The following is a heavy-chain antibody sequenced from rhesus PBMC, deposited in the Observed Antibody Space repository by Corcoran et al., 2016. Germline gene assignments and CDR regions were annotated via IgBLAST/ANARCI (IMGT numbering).Heavy chain of an antibody. V-gene: IGHV4-80*01. D-gene: IGHD6-13*01. CDR3: ARSPGSGYFDL. CDR1: GASLRRNW. Sequence: QVPLQESGPGLVKPSETLSLTCTVSGASLRRNWWSWIRQPPGKGLEWIGENKGDRGNTNPNHSLKNQITSSKDASKNQCSLEVNTLTAADTAVYYCARSPGSGYFDLWGPGTPITISS. CDR2: NKGDRGNT. J-gene: IGHJ2*01.